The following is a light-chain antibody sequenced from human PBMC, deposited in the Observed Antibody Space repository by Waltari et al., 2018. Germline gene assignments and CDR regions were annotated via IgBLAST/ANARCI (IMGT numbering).Light chain of an antibody. CDR3: HQYASSPWT. J-gene: IGKJ1*01. CDR1: QSVLYSVNNKND. Sequence: DIVMTQSPDSLAVSLGERATINCKSSQSVLYSVNNKNDLAWYQQKPGQPPKLLIYLESARESGVPDRFSGSGSGTDFTLTITSLQAEDVAVYYCHQYASSPWTFGQGTKVEI. CDR2: LES. V-gene: IGKV4-1*01.